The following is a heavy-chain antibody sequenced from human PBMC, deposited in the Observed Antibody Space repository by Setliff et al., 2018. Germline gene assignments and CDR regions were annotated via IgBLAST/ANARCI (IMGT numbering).Heavy chain of an antibody. D-gene: IGHD3-3*01. CDR3: ARGGPTLTISRVLVVSSFDP. CDR1: GDSISSGSYY. Sequence: SETLSLTCTVSGDSISSGSYYWGWIRQPPGKGLEWIGSIYYSGSTYYNPSLKSRVTISVDTSKNQFSLKLSSVTAADTATYYCARGGPTLTISRVLVVSSFDPWGQGSRVTVSS. V-gene: IGHV4-39*07. J-gene: IGHJ5*02. CDR2: IYYSGST.